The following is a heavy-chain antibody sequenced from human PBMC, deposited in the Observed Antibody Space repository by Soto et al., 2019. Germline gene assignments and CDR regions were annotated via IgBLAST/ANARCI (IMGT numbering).Heavy chain of an antibody. CDR3: STWSTYSGSYCFDY. Sequence: QVQLVQSGAELKKPGSSVNVSCAASGGTFKTYTINWVRQAPGQGLEWIGQIIPMYDSANYAQRFQGRVTISADKSKNIAYMELSVLRSEDTALYYCSTWSTYSGSYCFDYWGQGTLVSVAS. D-gene: IGHD2-15*01. CDR2: IIPMYDSA. CDR1: GGTFKTYT. V-gene: IGHV1-69*06. J-gene: IGHJ4*02.